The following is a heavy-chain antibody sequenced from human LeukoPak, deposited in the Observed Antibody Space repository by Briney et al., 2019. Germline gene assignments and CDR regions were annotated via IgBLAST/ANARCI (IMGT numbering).Heavy chain of an antibody. V-gene: IGHV3-21*03. CDR1: GFNFSTYS. CDR2: ISSSSSYM. Sequence: GGPLRLSCAASGFNFSTYSMNWVRQVPGKGLEWVSSISSSSSYMFYGGSVKGRFTISRDNAKNSLYLQMNSLRAEDTAVYYCAREGQDYGDYGGWFDPWGQGTLVTVFS. D-gene: IGHD4-17*01. J-gene: IGHJ5*02. CDR3: AREGQDYGDYGGWFDP.